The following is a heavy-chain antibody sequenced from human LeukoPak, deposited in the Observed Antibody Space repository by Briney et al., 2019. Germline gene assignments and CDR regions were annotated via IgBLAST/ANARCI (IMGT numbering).Heavy chain of an antibody. V-gene: IGHV3-23*01. CDR2: IIGSVPST. CDR1: GFTFGNYA. CDR3: AKGGYDYVEVGYFDY. J-gene: IGHJ4*02. D-gene: IGHD5-12*01. Sequence: GGSLRLSCAASGFTFGNYAMSWVRQTPGKGLEWVSHIIGSVPSTFYPESVKGRSTISRDNSKNTLYLQMNSLRADDTAVYYCAKGGYDYVEVGYFDYWGQGVLVTVSS.